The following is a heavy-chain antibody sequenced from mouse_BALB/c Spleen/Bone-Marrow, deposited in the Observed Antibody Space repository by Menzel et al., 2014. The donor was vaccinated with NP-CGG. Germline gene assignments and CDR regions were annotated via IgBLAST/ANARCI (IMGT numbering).Heavy chain of an antibody. CDR2: INPSNGGS. CDR1: GYTFTNYY. J-gene: IGHJ3*01. V-gene: IGHV1S81*02. D-gene: IGHD2-4*01. CDR3: TRSDYYDYQAWFAY. Sequence: VKLMESGAELVKPGASVKLSCKTSGYTFTNYYIYWVKQRPGQGLEWIGEINPSNGGSNFNEKLKSKATLTVDKSSSTAYMRLSSLTSEDSAVYYCTRSDYYDYQAWFAYWGQGTLVTVSA.